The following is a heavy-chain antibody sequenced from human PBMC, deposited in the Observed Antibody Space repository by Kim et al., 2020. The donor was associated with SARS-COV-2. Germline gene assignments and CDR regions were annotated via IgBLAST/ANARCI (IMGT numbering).Heavy chain of an antibody. CDR2: INAGNANT. J-gene: IGHJ4*02. CDR3: AREGWVFGVLDY. D-gene: IGHD3-3*01. V-gene: IGHV1-3*01. Sequence: ASVKVSCKASGYTFTSYAMHWVRQAPGQRLEWMGWINAGNANTKYSQKFQGKVTITRDTSASTAYMELSSLRSEDTAVYYCAREGWVFGVLDYWGQGTLVTVSS. CDR1: GYTFTSYA.